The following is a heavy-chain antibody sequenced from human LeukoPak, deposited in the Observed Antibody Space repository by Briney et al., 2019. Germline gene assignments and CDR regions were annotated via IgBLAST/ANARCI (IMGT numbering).Heavy chain of an antibody. CDR2: IIPIFGTA. Sequence: ASVKVSCKASGGTFSSYAISWVRQSPGQGLEWIGGIIPIFGTANYAQKFQGRVTITTDESTSTAYMELSSLRSEDTAVYYCARGLRLGELSLYGLDYWGQGTLVTVSS. CDR3: ARGLRLGELSLYGLDY. J-gene: IGHJ4*02. D-gene: IGHD3-16*02. CDR1: GGTFSSYA. V-gene: IGHV1-69*05.